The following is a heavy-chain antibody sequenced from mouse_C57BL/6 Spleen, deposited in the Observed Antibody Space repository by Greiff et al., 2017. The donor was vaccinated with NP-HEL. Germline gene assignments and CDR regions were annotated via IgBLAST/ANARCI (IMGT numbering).Heavy chain of an antibody. CDR1: GYTFTDYY. V-gene: IGHV1-26*01. D-gene: IGHD4-1*01. Sequence: EVQLQQSGPELVKPGASVKLSCKASGYTFTDYYMNWVKQSHGQSLEWIGDINPNNGGTSYNQKFKGKATLTVDKYSSTAYMELRSLTSEDSAVYYCARDSGTGSIDYWGQGTTLTVSS. CDR3: ARDSGTGSIDY. CDR2: INPNNGGT. J-gene: IGHJ2*01.